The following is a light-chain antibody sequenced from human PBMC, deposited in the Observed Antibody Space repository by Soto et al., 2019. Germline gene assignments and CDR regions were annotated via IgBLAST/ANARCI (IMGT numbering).Light chain of an antibody. CDR2: RST. CDR3: QSYDSGLLHVT. J-gene: IGLJ2*01. CDR1: SSNIGAGYD. Sequence: QSVLTQPPSVSGAPGQRVTISCTGSSSNIGAGYDVHWYQQVPGTAPRLLIYRSTKRPSGVPDRFSGSKSDTSASLAITGLQAEDEADYYCQSYDSGLLHVTFGEGTKVTVL. V-gene: IGLV1-40*01.